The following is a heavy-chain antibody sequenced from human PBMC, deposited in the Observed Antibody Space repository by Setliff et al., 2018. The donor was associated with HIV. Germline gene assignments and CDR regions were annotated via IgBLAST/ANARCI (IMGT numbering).Heavy chain of an antibody. Sequence: SETLSLTCAVYGGSFSGYYWTWVRQSPGKGLEWIAEINHSGATNYNPSLMSRVTISLDTSKSQFSLKLDSVTAAGTAVYYCARGGGGLWFGDSTYYYIDVWGKGTTVTV. CDR1: GGSFSGYY. J-gene: IGHJ6*03. CDR2: INHSGAT. CDR3: ARGGGGLWFGDSTYYYIDV. D-gene: IGHD3-10*01. V-gene: IGHV4-34*01.